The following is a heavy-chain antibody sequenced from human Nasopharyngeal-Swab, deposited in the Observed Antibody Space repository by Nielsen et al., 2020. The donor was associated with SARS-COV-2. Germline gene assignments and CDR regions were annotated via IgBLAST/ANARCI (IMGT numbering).Heavy chain of an antibody. CDR1: GFTLSSYE. D-gene: IGHD1-14*01. Sequence: LKISCAASGFTLSSYEMNWVRQAPGKGLEWISYISSTGSTIYNADSVKGRFTVSRENAKNSMFLQMISLRAEDTAVYYCARERWRDHDFDAWGQGTLVIVSS. CDR3: ARERWRDHDFDA. CDR2: ISSTGSTI. J-gene: IGHJ4*02. V-gene: IGHV3-48*03.